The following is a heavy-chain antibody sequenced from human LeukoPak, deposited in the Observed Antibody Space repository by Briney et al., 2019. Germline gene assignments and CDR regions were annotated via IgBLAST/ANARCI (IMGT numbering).Heavy chain of an antibody. Sequence: PSETLSLTCTVSGGSISSSSYYWGWIRQPPGKGLEWIGSIYYSGSTYYNPSLESRVTILVDTSKNQFSLKLSSVTAADTAMYYCARGPTAVAGLRAKYHYYYYMDVWGKGTTVTVSS. CDR1: GGSISSSSYY. J-gene: IGHJ6*03. D-gene: IGHD6-19*01. CDR3: ARGPTAVAGLRAKYHYYYYMDV. CDR2: IYYSGST. V-gene: IGHV4-39*07.